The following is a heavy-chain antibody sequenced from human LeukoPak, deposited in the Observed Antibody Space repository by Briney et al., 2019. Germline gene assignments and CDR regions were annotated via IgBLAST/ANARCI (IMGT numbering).Heavy chain of an antibody. J-gene: IGHJ6*02. CDR2: INHSGST. CDR1: GGSFSGYY. V-gene: IGHV4-34*01. D-gene: IGHD2-21*01. Sequence: SETLSLTCAVYGGSFSGYYWSWIRQPPGKGLEWIGEINHSGSTNYNPSLKSRVTISVDTSKNQFSLKLSSVTAADTAVYYCARAPPCGDGMDVWGQGTTVTVSS. CDR3: ARAPPCGDGMDV.